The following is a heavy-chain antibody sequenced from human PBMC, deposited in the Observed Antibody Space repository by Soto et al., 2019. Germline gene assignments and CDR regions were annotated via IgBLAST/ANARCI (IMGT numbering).Heavy chain of an antibody. J-gene: IGHJ6*03. CDR3: ARSTPLSITIFGVVTPVYYYMDV. CDR2: TYYRSKWYN. V-gene: IGHV6-1*01. D-gene: IGHD3-3*01. Sequence: SQTLSLTCAISGDSVSSNSAAWNWIRQSPSRGLEWLGRTYYRSKWYNDYAVSVKSRITINPDTSKDQFSLQLNSVTPEDTAVYYCARSTPLSITIFGVVTPVYYYMDVWGKGTTVTVSS. CDR1: GDSVSSNSAA.